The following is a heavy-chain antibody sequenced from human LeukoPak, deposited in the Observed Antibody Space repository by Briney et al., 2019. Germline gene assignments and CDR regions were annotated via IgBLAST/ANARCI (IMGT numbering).Heavy chain of an antibody. V-gene: IGHV3-30-3*01. CDR3: ARDPTDDYDSSGYYDY. J-gene: IGHJ4*02. CDR2: ISYDGSNK. CDR1: GFTFSSYA. D-gene: IGHD3-22*01. Sequence: GGSLRPSCAASGFTFSSYAMHWVRQAPGKGLEWVAVISYDGSNKYYADSVKGRFTISRDNSKNTLYLQMNSLRAEDTAVYYCARDPTDDYDSSGYYDYWGQGTLVTVSS.